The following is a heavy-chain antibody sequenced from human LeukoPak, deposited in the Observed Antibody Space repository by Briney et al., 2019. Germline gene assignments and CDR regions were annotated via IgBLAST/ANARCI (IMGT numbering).Heavy chain of an antibody. CDR2: LWYDGSNK. V-gene: IGHV3-33*01. CDR1: GFTFSSYG. D-gene: IGHD6-19*01. J-gene: IGHJ4*02. Sequence: DPGGSLRLSCAASGFTFSSYGMHWVRQAPGKGLEWVAVLWYDGSNKYYADSVKGRFTISRDNSKNTLYLQMNSLRAEDTAVYYCARDHPSGALDYWGQGTLVTVSS. CDR3: ARDHPSGALDY.